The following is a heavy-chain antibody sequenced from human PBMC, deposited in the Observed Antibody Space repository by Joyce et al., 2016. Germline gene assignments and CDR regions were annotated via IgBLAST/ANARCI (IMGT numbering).Heavy chain of an antibody. CDR3: ARGLVVTGTRVRGYNYGYSS. Sequence: QVQLQQWGGGLLKPSETLSLTCAVYGGSFSGYYWSWIRQPPGKGLEWIGEVNHSGSTSYHESLKSRVTISVDTSKTQLSLNLTSVTAADTAVYFCARGLVVTGTRVRGYNYGYSSWGQGTLVTVSS. CDR1: GGSFSGYY. V-gene: IGHV4-34*02. CDR2: VNHSGST. J-gene: IGHJ5*02. D-gene: IGHD5-18*01.